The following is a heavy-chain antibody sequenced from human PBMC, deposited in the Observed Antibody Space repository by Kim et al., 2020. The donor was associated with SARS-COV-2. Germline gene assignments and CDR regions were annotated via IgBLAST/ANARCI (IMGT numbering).Heavy chain of an antibody. CDR3: ARHRQQLAPNYWYFDL. CDR1: GGSISSSSYY. V-gene: IGHV4-39*01. D-gene: IGHD6-13*01. Sequence: SETLSLTCTVSGGSISSSSYYWGWIRQPPGKGLEWIGSIYYSGSTYYNPSLKSRVTISVDTSKNQFSLKLSSVIAADTAVYYCARHRQQLAPNYWYFDLWGRGTLVTVSS. CDR2: IYYSGST. J-gene: IGHJ2*01.